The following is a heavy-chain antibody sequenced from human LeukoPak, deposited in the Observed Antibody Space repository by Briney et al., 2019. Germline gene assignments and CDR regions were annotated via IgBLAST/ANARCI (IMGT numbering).Heavy chain of an antibody. CDR2: INPNSGGT. V-gene: IGHV1-2*06. J-gene: IGHJ4*02. CDR1: GYTFTRYY. Sequence: ASVKVSCKASGYTFTRYYMHWVRQAPGQGLEWMGRINPNSGGTNYAQKFQGRVTMTRDTSISTAYMELSRLRSDDTAVYYCARDPIAVAGTEIDYWGQGTLVTVSS. D-gene: IGHD6-19*01. CDR3: ARDPIAVAGTEIDY.